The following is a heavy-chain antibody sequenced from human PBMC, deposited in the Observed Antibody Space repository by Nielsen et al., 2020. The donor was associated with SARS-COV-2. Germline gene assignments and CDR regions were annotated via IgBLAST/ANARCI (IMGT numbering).Heavy chain of an antibody. Sequence: GESLKISCTGSGYSFTSYWISWVRQMPGKGLEWMGRIDPSDSYTNYSPSFQGHVTISADKSISTAYLQWSSLKASDTAMYYCARSGAVVVVAAEYGMDVWGQGTTVTVSS. CDR2: IDPSDSYT. J-gene: IGHJ6*02. V-gene: IGHV5-10-1*01. CDR3: ARSGAVVVVAAEYGMDV. CDR1: GYSFTSYW. D-gene: IGHD2-15*01.